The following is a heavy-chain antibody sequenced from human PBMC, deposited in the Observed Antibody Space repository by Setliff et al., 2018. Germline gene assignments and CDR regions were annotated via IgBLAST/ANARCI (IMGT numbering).Heavy chain of an antibody. CDR2: VYYSGAA. CDR3: ARGGTFRYFDY. CDR1: GDSISAAS. J-gene: IGHJ4*02. D-gene: IGHD2-21*01. Sequence: KSSETLSLTCNVSGDSISAASIMAWIRQPPGKGLEFIGYVYYSGAAKYDPSLKSRVTMSVDTSKTQVSLKLNSMTTADTAVYFCARGGTFRYFDYWGQGTPVTVSS. V-gene: IGHV4-59*01.